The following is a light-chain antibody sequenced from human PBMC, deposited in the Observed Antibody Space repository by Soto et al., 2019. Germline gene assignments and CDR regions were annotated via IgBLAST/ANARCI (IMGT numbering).Light chain of an antibody. CDR1: QSVSSNY. J-gene: IGKJ4*01. Sequence: EMVLTQSPGTLSLSPGERATLSCRASQSVSSNYLAWYQQKPGQAPRLLMYGASSRATGIPDRFSGSGSGTDFTLTISSLEPEDFAVYYCQQYDTSALTFGGGTKVEIK. V-gene: IGKV3-20*01. CDR2: GAS. CDR3: QQYDTSALT.